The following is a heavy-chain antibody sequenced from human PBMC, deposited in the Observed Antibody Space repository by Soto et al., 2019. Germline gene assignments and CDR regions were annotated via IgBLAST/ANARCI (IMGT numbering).Heavy chain of an antibody. CDR1: GGTFSSYA. J-gene: IGHJ4*02. D-gene: IGHD3-3*01. CDR3: ARGAKASSTPYYDFWSGYL. V-gene: IGHV1-69*01. CDR2: IIPIFGTA. Sequence: QVQLVQSGAEVKKPGSSVKVSCKASGGTFSSYAISWVRQAPGQGLEWMGGIIPIFGTANYAQKFQGRVTITADESTSTAYMELSSLRYEDTAVYYCARGAKASSTPYYDFWSGYLWGQGTLVTVSS.